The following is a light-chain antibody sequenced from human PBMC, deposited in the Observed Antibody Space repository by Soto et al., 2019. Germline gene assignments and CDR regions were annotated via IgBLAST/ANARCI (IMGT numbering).Light chain of an antibody. CDR2: GAS. Sequence: IQLTQSPSSLSASGGDRVTITCRASQGIGSNLAWYLQKPGEAPKLLVYGASTLQGGVPSRFSGSGSGTLFTLTITSLQPEDFATYFCQQSNRYTLTFGGGTKV. CDR3: QQSNRYTLT. J-gene: IGKJ4*01. V-gene: IGKV1-9*01. CDR1: QGIGSN.